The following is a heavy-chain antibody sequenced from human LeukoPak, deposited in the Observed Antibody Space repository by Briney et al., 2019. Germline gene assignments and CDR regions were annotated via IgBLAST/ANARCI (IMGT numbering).Heavy chain of an antibody. CDR1: GFTFSSYE. CDR3: ARDLSQKVAFDY. CDR2: ISSSGSTI. V-gene: IGHV3-48*03. J-gene: IGHJ4*02. D-gene: IGHD2-15*01. Sequence: GGSLRLSCAASGFTFSSYEMNWVRQAPGKGLEWVSYISSSGSTIYYADSVKGRFTISRDNARNSLYLQMNSLRAEDTAVYYCARDLSQKVAFDYWGQGTLVTVSS.